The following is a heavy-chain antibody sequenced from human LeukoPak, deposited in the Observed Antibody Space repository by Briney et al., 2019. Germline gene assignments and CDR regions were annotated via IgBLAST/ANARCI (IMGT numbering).Heavy chain of an antibody. CDR1: GFTFSNYV. V-gene: IGHV3-30*03. D-gene: IGHD5-18*01. J-gene: IGHJ5*02. Sequence: PGGSLRLSCAASGFTFSNYVMHWVRQAPGKGLEWVALISYDGSDKYYADSVKGRFTISRDNSKNTLYLQMNSLRAEDTAVYYCARGRGYSQSNWVDPWGQGTMVTVSA. CDR3: ARGRGYSQSNWVDP. CDR2: ISYDGSDK.